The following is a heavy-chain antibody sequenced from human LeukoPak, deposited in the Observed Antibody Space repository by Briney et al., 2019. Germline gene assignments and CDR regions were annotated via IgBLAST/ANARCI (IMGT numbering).Heavy chain of an antibody. CDR2: IDSDGSST. CDR1: GFTFSSYW. V-gene: IGHV3-74*01. J-gene: IGHJ4*02. D-gene: IGHD2-15*01. Sequence: GGSLRLSCAASGFTFSSYWMHWVRQAPGKGLVWVSRIDSDGSSTIYADSVKGRFTISRDKAKNTLNLQMNSLRAEDTALYYCARSGAPTPDYWGQGTLVIVSS. CDR3: ARSGAPTPDY.